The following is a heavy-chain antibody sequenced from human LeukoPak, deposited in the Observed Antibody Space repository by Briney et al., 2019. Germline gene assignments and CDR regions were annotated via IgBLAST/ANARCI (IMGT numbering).Heavy chain of an antibody. CDR3: ARALTTTKNDAFDI. V-gene: IGHV3-53*01. D-gene: IGHD3-3*01. CDR2: IYSGGST. J-gene: IGHJ3*02. Sequence: PGGSLRLSCAASGFTVSSNYMSWVRQAPGKGLEWVSVIYSGGSTYYADSVKGRFTISRDNAKNSVYLQMNTLRAEDTAVFYCARALTTTKNDAFDIWGQGTMVTVSS. CDR1: GFTVSSNY.